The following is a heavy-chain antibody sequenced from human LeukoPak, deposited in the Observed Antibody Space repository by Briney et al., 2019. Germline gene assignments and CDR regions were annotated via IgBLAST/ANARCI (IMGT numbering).Heavy chain of an antibody. CDR1: GGSISNFH. CDR3: ARSEMGGYTFDH. CDR2: INYSGST. V-gene: IGHV4-59*01. Sequence: PSETLSLTCTVSGGSISNFHWSWIRQPPGKGLEYIGYINYSGSTNYNPSLKSRVTISVDRSKNQFSLKVSSVTAADTAVYYCARSEMGGYTFDHWGQGTLVTVSS. D-gene: IGHD5-24*01. J-gene: IGHJ4*02.